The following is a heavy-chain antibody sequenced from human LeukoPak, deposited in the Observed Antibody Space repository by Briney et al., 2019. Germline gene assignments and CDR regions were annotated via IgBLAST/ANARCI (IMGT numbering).Heavy chain of an antibody. V-gene: IGHV4-61*02. CDR3: ARASALAADY. Sequence: SQTLSLTCTVSGGSISSGSYYWTWNRQPAGKGLEWIGRIYTSGSTNYNPSLKSRVTISVDTSKNQFSLNLTSVTAADTAVYYCARASALAADYWGQGTLVTVSS. CDR1: GGSISSGSYY. J-gene: IGHJ4*02. CDR2: IYTSGST. D-gene: IGHD6-19*01.